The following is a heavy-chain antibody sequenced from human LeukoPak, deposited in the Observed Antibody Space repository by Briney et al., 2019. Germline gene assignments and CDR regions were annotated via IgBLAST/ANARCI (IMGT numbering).Heavy chain of an antibody. Sequence: ASVKVSCKASGYTFTGYGISWVRQAPGQGLEWMGWISAYNGNTNYAQKLQGRVTMTTDTSTSTAYMELRSLRPDDTAVYYCARDAERITMIVVVPTSLDYWGQGTLVTVSS. CDR1: GYTFTGYG. D-gene: IGHD3-22*01. J-gene: IGHJ4*02. V-gene: IGHV1-18*01. CDR2: ISAYNGNT. CDR3: ARDAERITMIVVVPTSLDY.